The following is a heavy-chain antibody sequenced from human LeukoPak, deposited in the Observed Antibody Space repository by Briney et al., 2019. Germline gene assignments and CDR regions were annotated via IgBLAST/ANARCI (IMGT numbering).Heavy chain of an antibody. J-gene: IGHJ4*02. CDR2: ISYDGSNK. D-gene: IGHD3-10*01. CDR1: GFTFSSYA. V-gene: IGHV3-30*04. CDR3: ARSRGVIQAFDY. Sequence: PGGSLRLSCAASGFTFSSYAMHWVRQAPGKGLEWVAVISYDGSNKYYADSVKGRFTISRDNSKNTLYLQMNSLRAEDTAVYYCARSRGVIQAFDYWGQGTLVTVSS.